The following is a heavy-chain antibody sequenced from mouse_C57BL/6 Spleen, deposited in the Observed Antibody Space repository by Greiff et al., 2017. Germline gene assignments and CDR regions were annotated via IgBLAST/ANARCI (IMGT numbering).Heavy chain of an antibody. CDR3: ASFPSGSSLYYAMDY. CDR1: GYAFSSSW. V-gene: IGHV1-82*01. Sequence: QVQLQQSGPELVKPGASVKISCKASGYAFSSSWMNWVKQRPGKGLEWIGRIYPGDGDTNYNGKFKGKATLTADKSSSTAYMQLSSLTSEDSGVYSCASFPSGSSLYYAMDYWGQGTTVTVSS. D-gene: IGHD1-1*01. CDR2: IYPGDGDT. J-gene: IGHJ4*01.